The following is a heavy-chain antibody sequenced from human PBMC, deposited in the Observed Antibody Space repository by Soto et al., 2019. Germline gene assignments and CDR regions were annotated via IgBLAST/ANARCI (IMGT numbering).Heavy chain of an antibody. CDR3: AREGSMVRGVRPLGY. V-gene: IGHV1-69*01. D-gene: IGHD3-10*01. J-gene: IGHJ4*02. CDR1: GGTFSSYA. CDR2: IIPIFGTA. Sequence: QVQLVQSGAEVKKPGSSVKVSCKASGGTFSSYAISWVRQAPGHGLEWMGGIIPIFGTANYAQKFQGRVTITADESTITAYMELSSLRSEDTAVYYCAREGSMVRGVRPLGYWGQGTLVTVSS.